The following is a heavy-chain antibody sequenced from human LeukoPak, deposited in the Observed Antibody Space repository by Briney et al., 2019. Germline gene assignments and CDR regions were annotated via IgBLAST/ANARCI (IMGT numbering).Heavy chain of an antibody. J-gene: IGHJ3*02. V-gene: IGHV3-30*04. CDR3: ATVRILTGYTPRLLPRAFDI. CDR2: ISYDASII. CDR1: GFSFSSYA. D-gene: IGHD3-9*01. Sequence: GGSLRLSCAASGFSFSSYAMHWFRQAPGKGLEWMALISYDASIIYYADSVRGRFTISRDNSKDTLYLQMNSLRSEDTAVYYCATVRILTGYTPRLLPRAFDIWGQGTMVTVSS.